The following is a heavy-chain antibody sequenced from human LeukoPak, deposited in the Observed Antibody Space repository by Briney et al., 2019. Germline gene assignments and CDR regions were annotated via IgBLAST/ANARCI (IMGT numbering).Heavy chain of an antibody. D-gene: IGHD6-13*01. CDR3: ARVRSSSRTIYYYYYMDV. J-gene: IGHJ6*03. V-gene: IGHV4-4*07. CDR1: GGSISSYY. CDR2: IYTSGST. Sequence: PSETLSLTCTVSGGSISSYYWSWIRQPAGKGLEWIGRIYTSGSTNYNPSLKSRVTMSVDTSKNQFSLKLSSVTAADTPVYYCARVRSSSRTIYYYYYMDVWGKGTTVTVSS.